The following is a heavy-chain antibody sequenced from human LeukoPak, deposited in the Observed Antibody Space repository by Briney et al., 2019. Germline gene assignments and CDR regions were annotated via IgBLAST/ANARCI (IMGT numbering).Heavy chain of an antibody. V-gene: IGHV3-74*01. Sequence: PGGSLRLSCAASGFTFSSYWMHWVRQAPGKGLVWVSRINSDGSSTSYADSEKGRFTISRDNAKNTLYLQMNSLRAEDTAVYYCARGVAAAGMLHYFDYWGQGTLVTVSS. CDR2: INSDGSST. J-gene: IGHJ4*02. CDR1: GFTFSSYW. D-gene: IGHD6-13*01. CDR3: ARGVAAAGMLHYFDY.